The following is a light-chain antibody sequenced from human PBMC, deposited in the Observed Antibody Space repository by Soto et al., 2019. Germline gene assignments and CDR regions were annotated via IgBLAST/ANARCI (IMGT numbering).Light chain of an antibody. J-gene: IGKJ1*01. V-gene: IGKV1-8*01. CDR2: AAS. CDR3: QQYYSYPRT. Sequence: AIRMTQSPSSFSASTGDRVTITCRASQGISGYLAWYQQKPGKAPKLLIYAASTLASGVPSRFSGSGSGTDFTLTISCLQSEDFATYYCQQYYSYPRTFGQGNKVELK. CDR1: QGISGY.